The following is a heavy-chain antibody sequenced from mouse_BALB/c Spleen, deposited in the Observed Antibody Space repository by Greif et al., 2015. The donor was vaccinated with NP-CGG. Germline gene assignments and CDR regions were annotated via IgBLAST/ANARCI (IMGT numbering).Heavy chain of an antibody. CDR2: IDPSDSYT. V-gene: IGHV1S127*01. Sequence: QVQLQQPGAELVKPGASVKMSCKASGYTFTSYWMHWVKQRPGQGLEWIGVIDPSDSYTSYNQKFKGKATLTVDTSSSTAYMHLSSRTSADSAVYYCSTDYYGTSYYFDYWGQGTTLTVSS. D-gene: IGHD1-1*01. J-gene: IGHJ2*01. CDR3: STDYYGTSYYFDY. CDR1: GYTFTSYW.